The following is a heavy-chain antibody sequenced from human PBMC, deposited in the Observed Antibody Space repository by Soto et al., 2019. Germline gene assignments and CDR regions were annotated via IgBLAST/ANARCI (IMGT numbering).Heavy chain of an antibody. CDR1: GGSMSNYY. D-gene: IGHD1-26*01. Sequence: QVQLQESGPGLVKPSETLSLTCSVSGGSMSNYYWSWIRQPPGKGLEWIGYIYNSVSTNYNPSLKSQVTISGDTSKSHFSLKVSSVTAADTAVYYCARDSGAAYFDYWGQGILVTVSS. V-gene: IGHV4-59*01. CDR3: ARDSGAAYFDY. J-gene: IGHJ4*02. CDR2: IYNSVST.